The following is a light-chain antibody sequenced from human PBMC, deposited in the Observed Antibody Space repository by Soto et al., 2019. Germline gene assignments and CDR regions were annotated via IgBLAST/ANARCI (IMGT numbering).Light chain of an antibody. CDR2: AAF. Sequence: DLQMTQSPSSVSASVGDRVTITCRASQDISNWLAWYQQKPGKAPKLLIYAAFTLQSGVPSRFSGSGSGTDFTLTINTLQPDDFATYFCQQSNSFPLTFGGGTKVEI. CDR3: QQSNSFPLT. V-gene: IGKV1-12*01. CDR1: QDISNW. J-gene: IGKJ4*01.